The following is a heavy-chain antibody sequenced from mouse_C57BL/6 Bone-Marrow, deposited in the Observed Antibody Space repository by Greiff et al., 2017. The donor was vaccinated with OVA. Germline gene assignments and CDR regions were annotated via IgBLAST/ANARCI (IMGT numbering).Heavy chain of an antibody. J-gene: IGHJ4*01. CDR1: GFSLTSYG. V-gene: IGHV2-5*01. Sequence: VKLQESGPGLVQPSQSLSITCTVSGFSLTSYGVHWVRQSPGKGLEWLGVIWRGGSTDYNAAFMSRLSITKDNSKSQVFFKMNSLQADDTAIYYCAKKIDYYGSSSPYYAMDYWGQGTSVTVSS. CDR3: AKKIDYYGSSSPYYAMDY. CDR2: IWRGGST. D-gene: IGHD1-1*01.